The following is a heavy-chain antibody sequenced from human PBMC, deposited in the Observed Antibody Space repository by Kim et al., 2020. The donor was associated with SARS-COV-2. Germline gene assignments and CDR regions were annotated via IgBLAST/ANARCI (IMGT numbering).Heavy chain of an antibody. V-gene: IGHV1-69*13. CDR2: IIPIFGTA. D-gene: IGHD3-22*01. Sequence: SVKVSCKASGGTFSSYAISWVRQAPGQGLEWMGGIIPIFGTANYAQKFQGRVTITADESTSTAYMELSSLRSEDTAVYYCARVGRADWDYYDSSGIRYYYGMDDWGQWTAVTVPS. CDR3: ARVGRADWDYYDSSGIRYYYGMDD. J-gene: IGHJ6*02. CDR1: GGTFSSYA.